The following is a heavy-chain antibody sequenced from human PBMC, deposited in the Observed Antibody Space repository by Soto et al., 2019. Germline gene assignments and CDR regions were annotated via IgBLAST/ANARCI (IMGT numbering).Heavy chain of an antibody. CDR2: ISGSGGST. J-gene: IGHJ6*02. D-gene: IGHD6-19*01. Sequence: GGSLRLSCAASGFTFSSYAMSWVRQAPGKGLEWVSAISGSGGSTYYADSVKGRFTISRDNSKNTLYLQMNSLRAEDTAVYYCAKEGEQWLDEDYYYYYGMDVWGQGTTVTVSS. CDR3: AKEGEQWLDEDYYYYYGMDV. CDR1: GFTFSSYA. V-gene: IGHV3-23*01.